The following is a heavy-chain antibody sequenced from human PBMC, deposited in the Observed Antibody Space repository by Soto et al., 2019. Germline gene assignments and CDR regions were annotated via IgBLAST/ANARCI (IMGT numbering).Heavy chain of an antibody. CDR1: GYTFTSYA. D-gene: IGHD7-27*01. J-gene: IGHJ6*02. V-gene: IGHV1-3*01. Sequence: ASVKVSCKASGYTFTSYAMHWVRQAPGQRLEWMGWINAGNGNTKYSQKFQGRVTITRDTSASTVYMELSSLRSEDTAVYYCACHAGVAGYYFGMDVWGQGTTVTVS. CDR3: ACHAGVAGYYFGMDV. CDR2: INAGNGNT.